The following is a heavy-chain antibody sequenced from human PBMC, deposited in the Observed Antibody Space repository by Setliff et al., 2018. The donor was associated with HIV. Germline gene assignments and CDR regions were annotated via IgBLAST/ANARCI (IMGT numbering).Heavy chain of an antibody. J-gene: IGHJ4*02. Sequence: KPSETLSLTCAVYGASFSGYYWSWIRQPPGKGLEWIGEINHSVSPNYNPSLKSRVTISVDTSKNQFSLKLSSVTAADTAVYYCGRGGATTFFDYWGQGTLVTVSS. CDR2: INHSVSP. D-gene: IGHD1-26*01. CDR1: GASFSGYY. CDR3: GRGGATTFFDY. V-gene: IGHV4-34*01.